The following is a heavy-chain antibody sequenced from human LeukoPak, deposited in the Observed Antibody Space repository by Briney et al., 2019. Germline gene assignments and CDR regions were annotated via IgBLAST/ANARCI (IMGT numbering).Heavy chain of an antibody. CDR2: ISAYNGNT. D-gene: IGHD1-26*01. Sequence: GASVKVSCKASGYTFTSYGISWVRQAPGQGLEWMGWISAYNGNTNYAQKLQGRVTMTTDTSTSTAYMELRSLRSDDTAVYYCARGLGVGATSVGGGAFDIWGQGTMVTVSS. CDR1: GYTFTSYG. CDR3: ARGLGVGATSVGGGAFDI. V-gene: IGHV1-18*01. J-gene: IGHJ3*02.